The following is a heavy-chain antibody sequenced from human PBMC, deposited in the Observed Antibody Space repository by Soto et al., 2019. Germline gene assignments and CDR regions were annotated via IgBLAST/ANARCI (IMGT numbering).Heavy chain of an antibody. J-gene: IGHJ4*02. V-gene: IGHV3-43*01. CDR1: GFPFEDYS. D-gene: IGHD1-26*01. CDR2: INWDGSNT. CDR3: AKVVTRHSGNDGLDY. Sequence: EVRLVESGGAAVQPGGSLRLSCEASGFPFEDYSMHWVRQPPGKGLEWVSLINWDGSNTNYVDSVKDRFTISRDNSKNSLFLQMRSLRPEYTALYFCAKVVTRHSGNDGLDYWGQGAPVTVSS.